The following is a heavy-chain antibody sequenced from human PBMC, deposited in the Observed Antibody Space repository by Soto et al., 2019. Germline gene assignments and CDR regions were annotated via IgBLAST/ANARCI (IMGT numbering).Heavy chain of an antibody. Sequence: EVQLVESGGGLVQPGGSLRLSCAASGFTFSSYSMNWVRQAPGKGLEWVSYISSSSSTIYYADSVKGRFTISRDNAKNSLYLQMNSLRAEETAVYYCARTEGEEWLLPAGYYYYMDVWGKGTTVTVSS. CDR1: GFTFSSYS. V-gene: IGHV3-48*01. CDR2: ISSSSSTI. D-gene: IGHD3-3*01. J-gene: IGHJ6*03. CDR3: ARTEGEEWLLPAGYYYYMDV.